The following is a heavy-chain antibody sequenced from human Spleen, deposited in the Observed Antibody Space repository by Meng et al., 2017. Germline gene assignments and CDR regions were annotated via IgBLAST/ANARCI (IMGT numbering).Heavy chain of an antibody. CDR2: IYYSGSP. Sequence: SETLSLTCTVSGASISSGGYYWSWFRQPPGKGLEWIGTIYYSGSPYYNESLRSRVTFSVDKSKNQFSLKLNSVTAADTALYYCAKGGRTSSNFDFWGQGTLVTVSS. CDR3: AKGGRTSSNFDF. J-gene: IGHJ4*02. V-gene: IGHV4-39*07. CDR1: GASISSGGYY. D-gene: IGHD6-19*01.